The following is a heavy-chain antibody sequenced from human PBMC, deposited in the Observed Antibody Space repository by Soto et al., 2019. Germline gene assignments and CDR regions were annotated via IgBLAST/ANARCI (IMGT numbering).Heavy chain of an antibody. V-gene: IGHV3-30*04. Sequence: GGSLRLSCAASGFSFSTYAMHWVRQAPGKGLEWVAVISDDGRNKYFAESVKGRFTISRDNSKNTLYLQMNSLRGDDTALYYCARERDIKQPLIPGGFSYWGQGTLVTVSS. CDR1: GFSFSTYA. D-gene: IGHD3-16*01. J-gene: IGHJ4*02. CDR3: ARERDIKQPLIPGGFSY. CDR2: ISDDGRNK.